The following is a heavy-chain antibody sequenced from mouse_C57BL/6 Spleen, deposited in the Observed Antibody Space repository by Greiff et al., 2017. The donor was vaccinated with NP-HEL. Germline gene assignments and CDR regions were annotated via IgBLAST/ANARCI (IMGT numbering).Heavy chain of an antibody. CDR3: AREGYYYGTHWYFDV. CDR1: GYAFSSSW. CDR2: IYPGDGDT. V-gene: IGHV1-82*01. D-gene: IGHD1-1*01. J-gene: IGHJ1*03. Sequence: QVQLQQSGPELVKPGASVKISCKASGYAFSSSWMNWVKQRPGKGLEWIGRIYPGDGDTNYNGKFKGKATLTADKSSSTAYMQLSSLTSEDSAVYFCAREGYYYGTHWYFDVWGTGTTVTVSS.